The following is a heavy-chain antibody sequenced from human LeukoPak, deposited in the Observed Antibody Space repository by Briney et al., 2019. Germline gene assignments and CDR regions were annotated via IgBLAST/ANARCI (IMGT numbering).Heavy chain of an antibody. CDR3: ARHPSISGWYGYYFDY. V-gene: IGHV4-59*08. CDR1: GGSISSYY. Sequence: SETLSLTCTVSGGSISSYYWSWIRQPPGKGLEWIGYIYYSGSTNYNPSLKSRVTISVDTSRNQFSLKLSSVTAADTAVYYCARHPSISGWYGYYFDYWGQGTLVTVSS. J-gene: IGHJ4*02. D-gene: IGHD6-19*01. CDR2: IYYSGST.